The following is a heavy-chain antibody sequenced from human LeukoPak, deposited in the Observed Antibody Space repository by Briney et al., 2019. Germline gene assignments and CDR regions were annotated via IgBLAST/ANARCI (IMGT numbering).Heavy chain of an antibody. CDR2: IYYSGST. CDR1: GGSISSGGYY. J-gene: IGHJ5*02. V-gene: IGHV4-31*03. D-gene: IGHD2-2*01. Sequence: SETLPLTRTVSGGSISSGGYYWSWIRQHPGKGLEWIGYIYYSGSTYYNPSLKSRVTISVDTSKNQFSLKLSSVTAADTAVYYCARDKAAAATFDPWGQGTLVTVSS. CDR3: ARDKAAAATFDP.